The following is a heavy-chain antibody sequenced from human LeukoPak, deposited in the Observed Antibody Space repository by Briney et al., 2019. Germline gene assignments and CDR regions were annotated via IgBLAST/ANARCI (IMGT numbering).Heavy chain of an antibody. CDR3: AKAELGVDTFFDY. D-gene: IGHD3-3*01. CDR1: GFTFSSYG. CDR2: LSGSGAGT. J-gene: IGHJ4*02. Sequence: GGSLRLSCVVSGFTFSSYGMHWVRQAPGRGLEWVATLSGSGAGTYYSDSVQGRFTISRDNSKRTLFLQMNSLRAEDTAFYYCAKAELGVDTFFDYWGQGTLVTVSS. V-gene: IGHV3-23*01.